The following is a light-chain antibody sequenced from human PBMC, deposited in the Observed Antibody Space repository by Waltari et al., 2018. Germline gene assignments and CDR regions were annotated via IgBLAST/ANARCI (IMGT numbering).Light chain of an antibody. V-gene: IGKV1-39*01. CDR2: AAS. Sequence: DFQMTQSPSSLSASVGDRVTITCRASQYISTYLNWYQQKPGKGPKLLIYAASTLQSGVPSRFSGSGSGTDFTFTISSLQLEDFATYYCQQSYDTPRTFGHGTKVEVK. J-gene: IGKJ1*01. CDR3: QQSYDTPRT. CDR1: QYISTY.